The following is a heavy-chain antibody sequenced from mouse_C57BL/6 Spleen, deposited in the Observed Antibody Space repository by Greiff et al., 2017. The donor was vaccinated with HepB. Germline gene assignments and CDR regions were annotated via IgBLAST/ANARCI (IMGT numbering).Heavy chain of an antibody. V-gene: IGHV1-69*01. J-gene: IGHJ3*01. CDR3: ARADSPALRIYYYGSGPAY. CDR2: IDPSDSYT. CDR1: GYTFTSYW. Sequence: VQLQQPGAELVMPGASVKLSCKASGYTFTSYWMHWVKQRPGQGLEWIGEIDPSDSYTNYNQKFKGKSTLTVDKSSSTAYMQLSSLTSEGSAVYYGARADSPALRIYYYGSGPAYWGQGTLVTVSA. D-gene: IGHD1-1*01.